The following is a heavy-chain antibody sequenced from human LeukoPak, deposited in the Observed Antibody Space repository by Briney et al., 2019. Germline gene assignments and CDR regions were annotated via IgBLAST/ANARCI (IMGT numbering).Heavy chain of an antibody. CDR3: ARVERGIAAAEY. Sequence: GGSLRLSCAASGFTVSNNYMNWVRQAPGKGLEWVSVIYSGGNTYYADSVKGRFTISRDTSKNTLYLQMNSLRVEDTAVYYCARVERGIAAAEYWGQGTLVTVSS. D-gene: IGHD6-13*01. J-gene: IGHJ4*02. CDR1: GFTVSNNY. CDR2: IYSGGNT. V-gene: IGHV3-66*01.